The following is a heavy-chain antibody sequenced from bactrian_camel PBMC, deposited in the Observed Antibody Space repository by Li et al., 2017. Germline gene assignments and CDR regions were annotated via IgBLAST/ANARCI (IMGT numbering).Heavy chain of an antibody. CDR2: INRRGTT. D-gene: IGHD2*01. CDR3: AALYTGISGCYSTSLAPASFDY. J-gene: IGHJ4*01. Sequence: VQLVESGGGSVQAGGSLRLSCAAASGYSVVTLCMGWFRQAPGKEREGVAVINRRGTTAYADSVKGRFTISKINAEKTLYLEMNGLKPEDTAIYYCAALYTGISGCYSTSLAPASFDYWGQGTQVTVS. CDR1: GYSVVTLC. V-gene: IGHV3S53*01.